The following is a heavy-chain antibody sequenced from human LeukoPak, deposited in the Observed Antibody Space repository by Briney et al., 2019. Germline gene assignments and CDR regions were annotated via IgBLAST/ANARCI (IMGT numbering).Heavy chain of an antibody. Sequence: ASVKVSCKTSGYTFTGYYIHWVRQAPGQGLEWVGWFNPNSGATNCAQKFQGRVTMTRDTSISTASMELSRLTSDDTAVYYCARDLRSGTDGNYAMDVWGQGTTVTVSS. J-gene: IGHJ6*02. CDR1: GYTFTGYY. D-gene: IGHD1-26*01. V-gene: IGHV1-2*02. CDR3: ARDLRSGTDGNYAMDV. CDR2: FNPNSGAT.